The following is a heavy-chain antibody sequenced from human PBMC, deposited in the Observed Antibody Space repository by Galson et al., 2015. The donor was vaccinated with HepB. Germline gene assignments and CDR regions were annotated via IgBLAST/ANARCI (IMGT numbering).Heavy chain of an antibody. CDR1: GYTLTELS. D-gene: IGHD3-10*01. CDR3: AITTGAYGSGSEPFDP. CDR2: FDPEDGET. Sequence: SVKVSCKVSGYTLTELSMHWVRQAPGKGLEWMGGFDPEDGETIYAQKFQGRVTMTEDTSTDTAYMELSSLRSEDTAVYYCAITTGAYGSGSEPFDPWGQGTLVTVSS. J-gene: IGHJ5*02. V-gene: IGHV1-24*01.